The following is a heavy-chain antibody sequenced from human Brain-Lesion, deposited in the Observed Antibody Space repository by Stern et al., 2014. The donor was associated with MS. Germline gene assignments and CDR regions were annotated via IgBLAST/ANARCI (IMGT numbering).Heavy chain of an antibody. CDR2: INPNTGGT. V-gene: IGHV1-2*02. Sequence: QMQLVQSGAEVKKPGASVKVSCTTSGYIFTGYYIHWVRQAPGQGLEWMAWINPNTGGTKYAHKFQGRVTMSRDTSISTAYVELSSLTSDDTAVYYCARDQRGITIFGVVTDYYYLGMDVWGQGTTVTVSS. CDR1: GYIFTGYY. D-gene: IGHD3-3*01. CDR3: ARDQRGITIFGVVTDYYYLGMDV. J-gene: IGHJ6*02.